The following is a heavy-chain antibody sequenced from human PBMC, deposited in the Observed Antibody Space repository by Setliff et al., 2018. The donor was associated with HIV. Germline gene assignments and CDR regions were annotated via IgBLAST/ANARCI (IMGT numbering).Heavy chain of an antibody. CDR2: FTSYNNQA. Sequence: ASVKVSCKISGYTLTAYGLNWVGQAPGQGPEWMGWFTSYNNQAEYAPKFQGRVTMTIDTSTSTAYMELRNLKYDDTAVYYCARGGDPPYYFLGMDVWGQGTTVTVSS. J-gene: IGHJ6*02. D-gene: IGHD3-10*01. V-gene: IGHV1-18*01. CDR3: ARGGDPPYYFLGMDV. CDR1: GYTLTAYG.